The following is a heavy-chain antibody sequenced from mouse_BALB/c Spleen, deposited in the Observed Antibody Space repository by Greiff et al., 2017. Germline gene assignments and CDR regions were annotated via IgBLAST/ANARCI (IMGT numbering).Heavy chain of an antibody. V-gene: IGHV5-6*01. Sequence: EVQLVESGGDLVKPGGSLKLSCAASGFTFSSYGMSWVRQTPDKRLEWVATISSGGSYTYYPDSVKGRFTISRDNAKNTLYLQMSSLKSEDTAMYYCARQPYYYGSSHFDYWGQGTTLTVSS. J-gene: IGHJ2*01. D-gene: IGHD1-1*01. CDR2: ISSGGSYT. CDR3: ARQPYYYGSSHFDY. CDR1: GFTFSSYG.